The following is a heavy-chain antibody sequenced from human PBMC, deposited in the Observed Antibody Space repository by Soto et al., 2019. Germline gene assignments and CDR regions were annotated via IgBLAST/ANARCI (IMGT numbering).Heavy chain of an antibody. J-gene: IGHJ2*01. Sequence: QVQLQQWGAGPLRPLETLSLTCGVSGGSFSGYYWAWIRQSPGKGLEWIGEINDRGSSNYNPSLKRRFSISVDTSKTHYSPKLRSVTAADTAVYFCARESHEIMTGPPWVWYFDLWGRGTLVTVSS. CDR3: ARESHEIMTGPPWVWYFDL. V-gene: IGHV4-34*01. CDR2: INDRGSS. CDR1: GGSFSGYY. D-gene: IGHD3-9*01.